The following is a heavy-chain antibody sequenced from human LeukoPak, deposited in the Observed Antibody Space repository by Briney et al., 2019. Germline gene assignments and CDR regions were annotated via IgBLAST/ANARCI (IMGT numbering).Heavy chain of an antibody. J-gene: IGHJ4*02. CDR2: IKSKTDGGTI. CDR3: TTGETYYYDSSGYYLGFLDY. CDR1: GFTFSNAW. Sequence: GGSLRLSCAAPGFTFSNAWMSWVRQAPGKGLEWVGRIKSKTDGGTIDYAAPVKGRFTISRDDSKNTLSLQMNSLKTEDTAVYYCTTGETYYYDSSGYYLGFLDYWGQGTLVTVSS. D-gene: IGHD3-22*01. V-gene: IGHV3-15*01.